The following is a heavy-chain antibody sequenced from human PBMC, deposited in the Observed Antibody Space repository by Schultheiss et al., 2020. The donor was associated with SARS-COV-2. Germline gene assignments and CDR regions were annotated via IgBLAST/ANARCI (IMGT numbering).Heavy chain of an antibody. CDR3: ARAARVEQLFSVRGGHLDY. V-gene: IGHV4-59*01. CDR1: GASISSYY. J-gene: IGHJ4*02. CDR2: IYYTGIT. Sequence: SETLSLTCTVSGASISSYYWTWIRQPPGKGLEQVGNIYYTGITKYSPSLKSRITISVDTSKKQFSLRLGSVTAADTAVYYCARAARVEQLFSVRGGHLDYWVRGTQVTVSS. D-gene: IGHD3-10*01.